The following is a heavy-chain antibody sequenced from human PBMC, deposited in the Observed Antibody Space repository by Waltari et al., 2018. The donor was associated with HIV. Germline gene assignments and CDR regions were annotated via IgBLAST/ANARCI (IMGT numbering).Heavy chain of an antibody. CDR2: LSPNSGNT. D-gene: IGHD5-12*01. Sequence: QVQLVQSGAEVKKPGASVRVSCKAVGYTFSNYQINWVRQATGQGLEWMGWLSPNSGNTGTAQKFQGRRTMTRDTSTGTAYLEMSALTSDDTGIYFCARGTSGTYFDYWGQGTLVAVSS. V-gene: IGHV1-8*02. J-gene: IGHJ4*02. CDR1: GYTFSNYQ. CDR3: ARGTSGTYFDY.